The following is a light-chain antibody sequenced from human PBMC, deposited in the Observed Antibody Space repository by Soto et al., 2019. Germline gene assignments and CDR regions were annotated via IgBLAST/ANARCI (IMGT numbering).Light chain of an antibody. Sequence: QSVLTQPPSVSGAPGQRVTIPCTGSSSNIGAGYDVHWYQQLPGTAPKLLIYGNNNRPSGVPDRFSGSKSGTSAYLAITGLQGENKADFYCQSYDSSLSAVVFGGGTKLTVL. CDR3: QSYDSSLSAVV. V-gene: IGLV1-40*01. CDR1: SSNIGAGYD. CDR2: GNN. J-gene: IGLJ2*01.